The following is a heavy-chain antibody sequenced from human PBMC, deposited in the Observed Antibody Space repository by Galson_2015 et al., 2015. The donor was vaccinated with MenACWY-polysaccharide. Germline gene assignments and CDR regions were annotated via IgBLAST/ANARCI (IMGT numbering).Heavy chain of an antibody. J-gene: IGHJ6*03. Sequence: SLRLSCAASGFTFSIYAMHWVRQAPGKGLEWVAVISSDAKNKYYADSVKDRFSISRDNSKNTMYLQMNSLRFEDSAIYYCATGDYTYYYINVWGKGTTVTVSS. CDR3: ATGDYTYYYINV. CDR1: GFTFSIYA. CDR2: ISSDAKNK. D-gene: IGHD3-3*01. V-gene: IGHV3-30*04.